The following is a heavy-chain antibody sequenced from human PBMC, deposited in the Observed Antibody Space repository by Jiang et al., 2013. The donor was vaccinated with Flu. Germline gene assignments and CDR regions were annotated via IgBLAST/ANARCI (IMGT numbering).Heavy chain of an antibody. V-gene: IGHV5-51*01. Sequence: GAEVKKPGESLKISCKGSGYSFTSYWIGWVRQMPGKGLEWMGIIYPGDSDTRYSPSFQGQVTISADKSISTAYLQWSSLKASDTAMYYCARLHGSGSYYPASNHYYYYGMDVWGQGTTVTVSS. CDR2: IYPGDSDT. CDR1: GYSFTSYW. D-gene: IGHD3-10*01. CDR3: ARLHGSGSYYPASNHYYYYGMDV. J-gene: IGHJ6*02.